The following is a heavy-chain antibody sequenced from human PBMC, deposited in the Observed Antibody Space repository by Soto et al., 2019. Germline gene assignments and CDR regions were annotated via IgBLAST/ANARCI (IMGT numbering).Heavy chain of an antibody. CDR3: AADSRQGRFLEWLSAFDV. CDR1: GFTFTSSA. D-gene: IGHD3-3*01. Sequence: SVKVSCKASGFTFTSSAVQWVRQARGQRLEWIGWIVVGSGNTNYAQKFQERVTITRDMSTSTAYMELSSLRSEDTAVYYCAADSRQGRFLEWLSAFDVWGQGTMVTVSS. J-gene: IGHJ3*01. V-gene: IGHV1-58*01. CDR2: IVVGSGNT.